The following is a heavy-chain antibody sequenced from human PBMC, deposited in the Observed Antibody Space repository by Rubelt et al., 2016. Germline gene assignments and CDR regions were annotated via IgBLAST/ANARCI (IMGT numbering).Heavy chain of an antibody. Sequence: QVQLQQWGAGLLKPSETLSLTCAVYGGSFSGYYWSWIRQPPGKGLEWIGEINHSGSTNYNPSLKSRVTISVDTSKNQFSLKLSFVTAADTAVYYCASSKGSSSWYVDYWGQGTLVTVSS. CDR1: GGSFSGYY. CDR3: ASSKGSSSWYVDY. CDR2: INHSGST. D-gene: IGHD6-13*01. V-gene: IGHV4-34*01. J-gene: IGHJ4*02.